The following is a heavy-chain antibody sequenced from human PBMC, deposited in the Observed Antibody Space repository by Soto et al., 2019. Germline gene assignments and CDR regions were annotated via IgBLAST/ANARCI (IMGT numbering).Heavy chain of an antibody. Sequence: EVQLVESGGGLVQPGGSLRLSCAASGFTVSSNYMSCVRQAPGKGLEWVSVIYSGGSTYYADSVKGRFTISRDNSKNTLYLQMNSLRAEDTAVYYWARGGGSSGLVCPKCAFDIWGQGTMVTVSS. D-gene: IGHD6-19*01. J-gene: IGHJ3*02. CDR3: ARGGGSSGLVCPKCAFDI. CDR2: IYSGGST. V-gene: IGHV3-66*01. CDR1: GFTVSSNY.